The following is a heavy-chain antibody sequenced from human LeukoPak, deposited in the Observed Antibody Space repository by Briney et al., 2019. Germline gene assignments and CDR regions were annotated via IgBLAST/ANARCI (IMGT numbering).Heavy chain of an antibody. J-gene: IGHJ4*02. CDR2: IYTSGST. CDR3: ANSIDFDYGDYYFDY. CDR1: GGSISSGSYY. D-gene: IGHD4-17*01. V-gene: IGHV4-61*02. Sequence: PSQTLSLTCTVSGGSISSGSYYWSWIRQPAGKGLEWIGRIYTSGSTNYNPSLKSRVTISLDTSKNQFSLKLSSVTAADTAVYYCANSIDFDYGDYYFDYWGQGTLVTVSS.